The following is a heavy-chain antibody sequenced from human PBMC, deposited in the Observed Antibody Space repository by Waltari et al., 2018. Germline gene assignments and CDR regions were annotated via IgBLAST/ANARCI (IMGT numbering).Heavy chain of an antibody. D-gene: IGHD1-26*01. CDR2: IYYSGST. V-gene: IGHV4-59*08. J-gene: IGHJ6*02. Sequence: QVQLQESGPGLVKPSETLSLTCTVSGGSISSYYWSWIRQPPGKGLEWIGYIYYSGSTNYNPSLKGRVTISVDTSKNQFSLKLSSVTAADTAVYYCARRGMYSGSYYGDGMDVWGQGTTVTVSS. CDR3: ARRGMYSGSYYGDGMDV. CDR1: GGSISSYY.